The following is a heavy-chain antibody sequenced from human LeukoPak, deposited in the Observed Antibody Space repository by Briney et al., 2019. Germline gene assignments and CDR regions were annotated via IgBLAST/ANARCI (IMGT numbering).Heavy chain of an antibody. CDR3: ASRYYVDF. Sequence: QPGGSLRLSCTASGFTFSTYWMHWVRQAPGKGLVWVSRISSDGSSATYADSVKGRFTISRDNAKNTLYLQMNSLRAEDTAVYYCASRYYVDFWGQGTLVTVSS. V-gene: IGHV3-74*01. D-gene: IGHD3-10*01. J-gene: IGHJ4*02. CDR2: ISSDGSSA. CDR1: GFTFSTYW.